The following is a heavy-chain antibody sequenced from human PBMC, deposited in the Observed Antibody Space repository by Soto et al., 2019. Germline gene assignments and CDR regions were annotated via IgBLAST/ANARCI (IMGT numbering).Heavy chain of an antibody. D-gene: IGHD6-19*01. CDR2: IIPILGIA. V-gene: IGHV1-69*08. CDR3: ARDPAEYSSGWLFDY. CDR1: GGTFSSYT. J-gene: IGHJ4*02. Sequence: QVQLVQSGAEVQKPGSSVKVSCKASGGTFSSYTISWVRQAPGQGLEWMGRIIPILGIANYAQKFQGRVTITADKSTSTAYMELSSLRSEDTAVYYCARDPAEYSSGWLFDYWGQGTLVTVSS.